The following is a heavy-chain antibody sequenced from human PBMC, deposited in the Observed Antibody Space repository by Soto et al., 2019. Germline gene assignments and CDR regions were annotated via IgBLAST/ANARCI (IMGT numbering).Heavy chain of an antibody. CDR2: IYHSGST. V-gene: IGHV4-38-2*01. J-gene: IGHJ4*02. D-gene: IGHD3-10*01. Sequence: SETLSLTCAVSGYSISSGYYWGWIRQPPGKGLEWIGSIYHSGSTYYNPSLKSRVTISVDTSKNQFSLKLSSVTAADTAVYYCERLADYGSGSSDLFDYWGQGTLVSVS. CDR3: ERLADYGSGSSDLFDY. CDR1: GYSISSGYY.